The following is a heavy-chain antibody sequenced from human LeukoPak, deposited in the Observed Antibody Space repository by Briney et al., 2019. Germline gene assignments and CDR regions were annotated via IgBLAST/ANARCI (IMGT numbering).Heavy chain of an antibody. CDR3: ARGRPHGNDY. D-gene: IGHD4-23*01. CDR1: GFTVSSNY. CDR2: IYSGGST. V-gene: IGHV3-53*01. Sequence: GGSLRLSCAASGFTVSSNYMSWVRQAPGKGLEWVSVIYSGGSTTYADSVKGRFSISRDNAKNTLYLQMNSLRVEDTAVYYCARGRPHGNDYWGQGTLVTVSS. J-gene: IGHJ4*02.